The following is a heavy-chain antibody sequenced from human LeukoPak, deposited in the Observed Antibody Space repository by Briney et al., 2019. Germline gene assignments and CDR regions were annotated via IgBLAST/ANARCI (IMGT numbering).Heavy chain of an antibody. Sequence: PSETLSLTCTVSGGSISSYSWSWIRQPPGKGLEWIGCIYHSGSTYYNPSLKSRVTILVDRSKNQFSLKLTSVTAADTAVYYCAKGGGNDAFDIWGQGTMVTVSS. CDR2: IYHSGST. V-gene: IGHV4-30-2*01. J-gene: IGHJ3*02. CDR1: GGSISSYS. CDR3: AKGGGNDAFDI. D-gene: IGHD3-16*01.